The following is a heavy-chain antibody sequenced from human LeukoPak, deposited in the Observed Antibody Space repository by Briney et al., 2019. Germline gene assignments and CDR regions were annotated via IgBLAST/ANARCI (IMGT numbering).Heavy chain of an antibody. CDR1: GGTFSSYA. D-gene: IGHD6-19*01. J-gene: IGHJ4*02. V-gene: IGHV1-69*13. Sequence: ASVKVSCKASGGTFSSYAISWVRQAPGQGLEWMGGIIPIFGTANYAQKFQGRVTITADESTSTAYMELSSLRSEDTAVYYCARDLKISVSDAEKMNSGYWGQGTLVTVAS. CDR2: IIPIFGTA. CDR3: ARDLKISVSDAEKMNSGY.